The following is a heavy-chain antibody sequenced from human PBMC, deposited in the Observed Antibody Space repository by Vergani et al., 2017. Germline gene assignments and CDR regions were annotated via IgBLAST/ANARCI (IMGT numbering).Heavy chain of an antibody. V-gene: IGHV4-59*12. J-gene: IGHJ6*03. CDR3: ARIGGIAAVNYMDV. Sequence: QVQLQESGPGLVKPSETLSLTCTVSGGSISSYYWSWIRQPPGKGLEWIGYIYYSGSTNYNPSLKSRVTISVDTSKNQFSLKLSSVTAADTAVYYCARIGGIAAVNYMDVWGKGTTVTVSS. D-gene: IGHD6-13*01. CDR2: IYYSGST. CDR1: GGSISSYY.